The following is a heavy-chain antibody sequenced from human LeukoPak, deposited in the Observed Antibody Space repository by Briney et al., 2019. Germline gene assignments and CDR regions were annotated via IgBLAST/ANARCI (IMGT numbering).Heavy chain of an antibody. J-gene: IGHJ3*02. Sequence: GTSLRLSCAASGFTFSSYSMNWVRQAPGKGLEWVSYIGISSSTIDYADSVKGRFTISRDNAKNSLYLQMNSLRAEDTAVYYCARDSGYAFDIWGQGTMVTVSS. CDR1: GFTFSSYS. V-gene: IGHV3-48*01. D-gene: IGHD1-26*01. CDR2: IGISSSTI. CDR3: ARDSGYAFDI.